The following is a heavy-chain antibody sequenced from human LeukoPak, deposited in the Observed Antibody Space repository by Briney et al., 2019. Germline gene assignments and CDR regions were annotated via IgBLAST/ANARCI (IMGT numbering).Heavy chain of an antibody. V-gene: IGHV3-23*01. CDR1: GFTFSSYT. J-gene: IGHJ4*02. CDR2: ISGSGVTT. CDR3: AQQWLVLGAFDF. D-gene: IGHD6-19*01. Sequence: GGSLRLSCAASGFTFSSYTMSWVRQAPGKGLEWVSAISGSGVTTYYADPVKGRFTISRDNSKNTLYLQMNSLRAEDTAIYYCAQQWLVLGAFDFWGQGTLVTVSS.